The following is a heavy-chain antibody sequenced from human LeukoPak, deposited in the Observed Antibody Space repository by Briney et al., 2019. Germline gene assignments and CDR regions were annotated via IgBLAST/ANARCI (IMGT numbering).Heavy chain of an antibody. CDR3: ARDRPIAVADYYYGMDV. J-gene: IGHJ6*02. Sequence: ASVKVSCKASGYTFTSYGISWVRQAPGQGLEWMGWISAYNGNTNYEQKLQGRVTMTTDTSTSTAYMELRSLRSDDTAVYYCARDRPIAVADYYYGMDVWGQGTTVTVSS. V-gene: IGHV1-18*01. CDR1: GYTFTSYG. D-gene: IGHD6-19*01. CDR2: ISAYNGNT.